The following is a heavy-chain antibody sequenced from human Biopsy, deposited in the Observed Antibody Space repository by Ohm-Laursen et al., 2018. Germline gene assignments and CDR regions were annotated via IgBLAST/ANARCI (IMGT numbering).Heavy chain of an antibody. V-gene: IGHV3-15*01. D-gene: IGHD3-16*02. CDR1: GLTFTTAL. CDR2: IKSKTDGGTI. J-gene: IGHJ4*02. Sequence: GSLRLSCAAPGLTFTTALMSWVRQAPGKGLEWVGRIKSKTDGGTIDYAASVKGRIIISRDDSKKTVYLQMNNLKTEDTGVYYCTTYQYWGQGTLVTVS. CDR3: TTYQY.